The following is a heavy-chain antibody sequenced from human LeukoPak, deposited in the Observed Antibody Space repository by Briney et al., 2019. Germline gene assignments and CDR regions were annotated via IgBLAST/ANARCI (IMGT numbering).Heavy chain of an antibody. CDR3: ARLVGDVTTWDC. V-gene: IGHV3-7*03. J-gene: IGHJ4*02. D-gene: IGHD1-26*01. Sequence: GGSLRLSCTASGFIISTYWMSWVRQAPGKGLEWVASIKQDESEKYYVDSVKGRFTTSRDNAKGSLYLQMNALRGEDTAVYYCARLVGDVTTWDCWGQGTLVTVSS. CDR2: IKQDESEK. CDR1: GFIISTYW.